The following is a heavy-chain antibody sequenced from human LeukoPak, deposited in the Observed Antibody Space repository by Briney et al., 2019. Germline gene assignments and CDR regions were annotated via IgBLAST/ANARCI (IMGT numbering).Heavy chain of an antibody. V-gene: IGHV1-18*04. D-gene: IGHD6-19*01. CDR1: GYTFTGYY. Sequence: ASVKVSCKASGYTFTGYYMHWVRQAPGQGLEWMGWINPNNGNTNYAQKLQGRVTMSTDTSTSTAYMELRSLRSDDTAVYYCARDTFEKTGYSSGWGTRWGQGTLVTVSS. J-gene: IGHJ4*02. CDR3: ARDTFEKTGYSSGWGTR. CDR2: INPNNGNT.